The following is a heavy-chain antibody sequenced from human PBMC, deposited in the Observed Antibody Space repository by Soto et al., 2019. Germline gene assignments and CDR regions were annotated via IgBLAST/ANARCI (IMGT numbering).Heavy chain of an antibody. CDR2: INPATGAA. CDR1: GYPVTAYY. D-gene: IGHD3-3*01. CDR3: AGGGGVGVAGSAAFDM. Sequence: QLHLVQSGAVVKKPGASVTVSCSASGYPVTAYYMHWVRQAPGRGLEWMGGINPATGAAKYTQTFQGRVTRARDTSTSTVFMELGGLTSEDTAVFYWAGGGGVGVAGSAAFDMWGQGTLVTVSS. J-gene: IGHJ3*02. V-gene: IGHV1-2*02.